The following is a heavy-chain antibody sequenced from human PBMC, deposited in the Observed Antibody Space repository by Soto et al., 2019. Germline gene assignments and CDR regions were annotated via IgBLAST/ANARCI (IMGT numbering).Heavy chain of an antibody. CDR3: ARVPYYYDSSGYWYFDL. CDR1: GYTFTSYG. D-gene: IGHD3-22*01. Sequence: QVQLVQSGAEVKKPGASVKVSCKASGYTFTSYGISWVRQAPGQGLEWMGWISGYNGNTNYAQKLQGRVTITTDTTTITAYMELRSLRSDDTAVYYCARVPYYYDSSGYWYFDLWGRGTLVTVSS. CDR2: ISGYNGNT. J-gene: IGHJ2*01. V-gene: IGHV1-18*01.